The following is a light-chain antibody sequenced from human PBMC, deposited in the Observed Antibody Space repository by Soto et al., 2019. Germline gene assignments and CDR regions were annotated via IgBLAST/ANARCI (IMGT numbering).Light chain of an antibody. V-gene: IGKV3-20*01. CDR2: DAS. CDR1: QSVSSSY. CDR3: QQYGSSPRT. J-gene: IGKJ1*01. Sequence: EIVLTQSPGTLSLSPGERATLSCRASQSVSSSYLAWYQQKPGQAPRLLIYDASSRATGIPDRFSGSGSGTDFTLTIGRLEPEDCAVYSCQQYGSSPRTFGQGTKVEIK.